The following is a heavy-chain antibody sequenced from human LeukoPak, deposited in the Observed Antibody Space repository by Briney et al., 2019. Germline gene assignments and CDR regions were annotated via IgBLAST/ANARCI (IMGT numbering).Heavy chain of an antibody. D-gene: IGHD3-22*01. Sequence: GEPLKISRQGSGFSFTSYWIGWVRQMPGKGPEGMGIVYPCESDTRFSPSFQGQVTIAADKSISTAYLQWSSLKASDTAMYYCARSQFYYDSSGYYYVSAPGYFGYWGQGTLVTVSS. J-gene: IGHJ4*02. V-gene: IGHV5-51*01. CDR3: ARSQFYYDSSGYYYVSAPGYFGY. CDR1: GFSFTSYW. CDR2: VYPCESDT.